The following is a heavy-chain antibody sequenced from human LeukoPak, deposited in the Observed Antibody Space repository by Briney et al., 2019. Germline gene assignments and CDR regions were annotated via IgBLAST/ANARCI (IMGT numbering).Heavy chain of an antibody. CDR1: GFSFSSHA. J-gene: IGHJ4*02. D-gene: IGHD3-22*01. CDR2: ISDSGSST. V-gene: IGHV3-23*01. CDR3: TKDDYDPIGAFTSAY. Sequence: GGSLRLSCAASGFSFSSHAMSWVRQAPGKGLEWVSTISDSGSSTSYAPSVKGRFTISRDNSKIMVYMQMNSLRAEDTAVYFCTKDDYDPIGAFTSAYWGRGTLVSVSS.